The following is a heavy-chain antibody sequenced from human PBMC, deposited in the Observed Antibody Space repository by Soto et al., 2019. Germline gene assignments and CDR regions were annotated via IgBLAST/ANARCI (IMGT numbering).Heavy chain of an antibody. CDR3: ARSISSSAAFDI. V-gene: IGHV3-33*01. D-gene: IGHD6-6*01. CDR1: GFTDSSDG. J-gene: IGHJ3*02. Sequence: GGSLRLSCAASGFTDSSDGMHWVRQAPGKGLEWVAVIWYDGSNKYYADSVKGRFTISRDNSNNTLYLQMNSLRAEDTAVYYCARSISSSAAFDIWGQGTMVTVSS. CDR2: IWYDGSNK.